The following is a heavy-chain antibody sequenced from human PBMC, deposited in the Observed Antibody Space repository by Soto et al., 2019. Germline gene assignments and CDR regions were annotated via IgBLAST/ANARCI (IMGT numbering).Heavy chain of an antibody. J-gene: IGHJ1*01. V-gene: IGHV3-30*18. CDR2: ISYDGSNK. D-gene: IGHD2-15*01. CDR1: GFTFSSYG. Sequence: QVQLVESGGGVVQPGRSLRLSCAASGFTFSSYGMHWVRQAPGKGLEWVAVISYDGSNKYYADSVKGRFTISRDNSKNTLYLQMNSLRAEDTAVYYCAKALGGGYCSGGSCSFYFQHWGQGTLVTVSS. CDR3: AKALGGGYCSGGSCSFYFQH.